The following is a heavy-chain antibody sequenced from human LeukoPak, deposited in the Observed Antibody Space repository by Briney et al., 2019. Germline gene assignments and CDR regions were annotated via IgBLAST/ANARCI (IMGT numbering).Heavy chain of an antibody. Sequence: GGSLRLSCVASGFSFSTYGMHWVRQAPGKGLEWVAVISYDGSNKYYADSVKGRFTISRDNSKNTLYLQMNSLRAEDTAVYYCAKNYYDSSGSVVDYWGQGTLVTVSS. V-gene: IGHV3-30*18. CDR2: ISYDGSNK. D-gene: IGHD3-22*01. CDR1: GFSFSTYG. CDR3: AKNYYDSSGSVVDY. J-gene: IGHJ4*02.